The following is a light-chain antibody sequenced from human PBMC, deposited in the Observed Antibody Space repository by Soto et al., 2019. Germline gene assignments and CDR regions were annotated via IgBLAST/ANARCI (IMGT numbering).Light chain of an antibody. V-gene: IGKV3-15*01. Sequence: EKVMTQSPATLSVSPGARATLSCRASQSVGSNLAWYQQKPGQAPRLLMYEASTRATGVPDRFSGRGYGREFTLTISSLQSDDFAVYSCQQYNEWPPAFGQGTKVEIK. CDR2: EAS. J-gene: IGKJ1*01. CDR3: QQYNEWPPA. CDR1: QSVGSN.